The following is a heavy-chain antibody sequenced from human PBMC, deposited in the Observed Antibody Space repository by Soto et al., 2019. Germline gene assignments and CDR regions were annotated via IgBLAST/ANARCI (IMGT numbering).Heavy chain of an antibody. CDR1: GGTFSSYA. CDR3: AGSLGYCSGGSCYPRWFDP. D-gene: IGHD2-15*01. J-gene: IGHJ5*02. CDR2: IIPIFGTA. Sequence: VKVSCKASGGTFSSYAISWARQAPGQGLEWMGGIIPIFGTANYAQKFQGRVTITADESTSTAYMELSSLRSEDTAVYYCAGSLGYCSGGSCYPRWFDPWGQGTLVTVSS. V-gene: IGHV1-69*13.